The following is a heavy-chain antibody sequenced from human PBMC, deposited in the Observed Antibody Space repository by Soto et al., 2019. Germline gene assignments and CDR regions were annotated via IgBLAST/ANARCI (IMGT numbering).Heavy chain of an antibody. D-gene: IGHD3-16*01. CDR2: LTPNGGVT. CDR1: GDSFNDYY. V-gene: IGHV1-2*04. Sequence: QVQLVQSGAEVRKPVASVTGSCRSSGDSFNDYYIHWVRQAPGQGVEWIGWLTPNGGVTKYAQKFQGWVSMTRDPSIRTVYMQLSRLRSDDTAVYYCARESVGGAATLDYYYGYMDVWGTGTTVTVSS. J-gene: IGHJ6*03. CDR3: ARESVGGAATLDYYYGYMDV.